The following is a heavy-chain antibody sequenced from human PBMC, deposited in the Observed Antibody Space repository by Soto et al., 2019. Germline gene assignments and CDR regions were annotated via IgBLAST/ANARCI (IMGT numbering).Heavy chain of an antibody. V-gene: IGHV3-20*01. Sequence: EVQLVESGGGVVWPGGSLRVSCAASGFTFADYGMSWVRQVPGKGLEWVAGVNRNGDKTGYADSVKGRFTISRDNAKNSLFLQMNSLRVEDTALYHYARDYGSGSSPPWFDPWGQGTLSPSPQ. J-gene: IGHJ5*02. CDR3: ARDYGSGSSPPWFDP. D-gene: IGHD3-10*01. CDR2: VNRNGDKT. CDR1: GFTFADYG.